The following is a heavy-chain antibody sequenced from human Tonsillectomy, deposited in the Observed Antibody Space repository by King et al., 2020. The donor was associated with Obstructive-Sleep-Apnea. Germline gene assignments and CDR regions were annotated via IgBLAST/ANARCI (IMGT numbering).Heavy chain of an antibody. D-gene: IGHD1-26*01. CDR3: ARLFRREWELPPNYFDY. Sequence: QLQESGPGLVKPSETLSLTCTVSGGSINSYYWSWIRQPPGKGLEWIGYIYYSGSINYNPSLKSRVTISLDTSKNQFSLKLSSVTAADTAVYYCARLFRREWELPPNYFDYWGQGTLVTVSS. J-gene: IGHJ4*02. V-gene: IGHV4-59*08. CDR1: GGSINSYY. CDR2: IYYSGSI.